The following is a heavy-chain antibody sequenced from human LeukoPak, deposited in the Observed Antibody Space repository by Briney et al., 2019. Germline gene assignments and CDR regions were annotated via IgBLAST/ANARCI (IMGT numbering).Heavy chain of an antibody. CDR2: ISSSSSYI. Sequence: GGSLRLSCSASGFTFSSYSMNWVRQAPGKGLEGVSSISSSSSYIYYADSVESRFTISRDNTKNSLYLKMNSLRAEATAVYYCARFLEWLLYSPRFSYYGMDVWGPGTTVTVSS. CDR3: ARFLEWLLYSPRFSYYGMDV. D-gene: IGHD3-3*01. CDR1: GFTFSSYS. V-gene: IGHV3-21*01. J-gene: IGHJ6*02.